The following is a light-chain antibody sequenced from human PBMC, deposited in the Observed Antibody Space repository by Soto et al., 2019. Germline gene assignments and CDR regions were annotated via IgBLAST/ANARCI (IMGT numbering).Light chain of an antibody. Sequence: SALPQPRSVSGSPGQSVTSSCSGTSSDVGDYNYVSWYQHHPGKAPKLMIYGVSKRPSGVPNRFSGSRSGNTASLTISGLQAEDEADYYCCSYAGSYTWVFGTGTKVTVL. CDR1: SSDVGDYNY. J-gene: IGLJ1*01. CDR2: GVS. V-gene: IGLV2-11*01. CDR3: CSYAGSYTWV.